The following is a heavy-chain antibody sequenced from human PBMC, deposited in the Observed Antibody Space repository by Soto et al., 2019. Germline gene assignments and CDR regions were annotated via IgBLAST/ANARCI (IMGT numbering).Heavy chain of an antibody. CDR1: GDTFKNCV. D-gene: IGHD3-10*01. Sequence: QVQVVQSGVEVRRPGSSVKVSCKASGDTFKNCVISWVRQAPGQGLEWMGGIIPLFGTTDFAQRFQGRLTITTDESTTTAFMELSRLRYEDTATYYCAAELGFGKLSVVWGQGPTVIVSS. CDR2: IIPLFGTT. V-gene: IGHV1-69*01. CDR3: AAELGFGKLSVV. J-gene: IGHJ6*02.